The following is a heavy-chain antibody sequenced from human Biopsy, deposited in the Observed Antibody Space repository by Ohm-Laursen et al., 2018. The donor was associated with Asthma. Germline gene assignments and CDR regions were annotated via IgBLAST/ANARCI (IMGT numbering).Heavy chain of an antibody. V-gene: IGHV3-11*01. CDR3: ARGYSTSWYFGY. CDR1: GFSFSDYY. CDR2: ISSRGSNL. D-gene: IGHD6-13*01. Sequence: SLGLSCAASGFSFSDYYMMWIRQAPGKGLEWVAYISSRGSNLYYADSVKGRFTISRDNPKKSVYLQLDSLRVEDTAVYYCARGYSTSWYFGYWGQGTVVTVSS. J-gene: IGHJ4*02.